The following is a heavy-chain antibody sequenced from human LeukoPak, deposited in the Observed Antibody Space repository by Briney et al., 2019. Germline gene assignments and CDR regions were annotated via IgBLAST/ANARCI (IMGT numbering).Heavy chain of an antibody. D-gene: IGHD3-10*01. Sequence: GGSLRLSCAASGFTFSTYSMNWVRQARGKGLEYVSFISTSSSTIYYADSVKGRFTISRDNAKNSLYLQMNSLGAEDTAVYYCARELLWFGGPGAFDIWGQRTMVTVSS. J-gene: IGHJ3*02. CDR1: GFTFSTYS. CDR2: ISTSSSTI. V-gene: IGHV3-48*01. CDR3: ARELLWFGGPGAFDI.